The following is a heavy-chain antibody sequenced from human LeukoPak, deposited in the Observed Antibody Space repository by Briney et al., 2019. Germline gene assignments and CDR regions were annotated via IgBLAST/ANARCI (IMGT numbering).Heavy chain of an antibody. Sequence: GGSLRLSCAASGFTFSSYSMNWVRRAPGKGLEWVSSISSSSSYIYYADSVKGRFTISRDNAKNSLYLQMNSLRAEDTAVYYCARDSTEAFDIWGQGTMVTVSS. V-gene: IGHV3-21*01. D-gene: IGHD4-17*01. CDR1: GFTFSSYS. J-gene: IGHJ3*02. CDR2: ISSSSSYI. CDR3: ARDSTEAFDI.